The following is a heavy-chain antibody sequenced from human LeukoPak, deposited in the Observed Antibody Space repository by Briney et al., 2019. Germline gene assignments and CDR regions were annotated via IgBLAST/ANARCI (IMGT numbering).Heavy chain of an antibody. CDR1: GGSFSGYY. V-gene: IGHV4-59*01. J-gene: IGHJ6*03. CDR3: ARGTRGRGYSGSYYYYYMDV. CDR2: IYYSGST. Sequence: MPSETLSLTCAVYGGSFSGYYWSWIRQPPGKGLEWIGYIYYSGSTNYNPSLKSRVTISVDTSKNQFSLKLSSVTAADTAVYYCARGTRGRGYSGSYYYYYMDVWGKGTTVTVSS. D-gene: IGHD1-26*01.